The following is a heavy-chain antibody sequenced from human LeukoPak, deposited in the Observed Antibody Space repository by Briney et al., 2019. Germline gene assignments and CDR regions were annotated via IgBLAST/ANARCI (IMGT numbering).Heavy chain of an antibody. CDR1: GGSFSGYY. Sequence: PSETLSLTCAVYGGSFSGYYWSWIRQPPGKGLEWIGEINHSGSTNYNPSLKSRVTISVDTSKNQFSLKLSSVTAADTAVYYCARARSIVGVPFDYWGQGTLVTVSS. J-gene: IGHJ4*02. CDR2: INHSGST. V-gene: IGHV4-34*01. CDR3: ARARSIVGVPFDY. D-gene: IGHD1-26*01.